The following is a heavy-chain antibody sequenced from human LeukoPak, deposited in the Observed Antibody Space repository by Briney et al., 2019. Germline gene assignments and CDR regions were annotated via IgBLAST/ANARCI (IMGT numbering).Heavy chain of an antibody. J-gene: IGHJ4*02. CDR3: ARARGYSGYEMDY. Sequence: KTSETPSLTCTVSGGSISSGGYYWSWIRQHPGKGLEWIGYIYYSGSTYYNPSLKSRVTISVDTSKKQFSLKLSSVTAADTAVYYCARARGYSGYEMDYWGQGTLVTVSS. CDR2: IYYSGST. D-gene: IGHD5-12*01. CDR1: GGSISSGGYY. V-gene: IGHV4-31*03.